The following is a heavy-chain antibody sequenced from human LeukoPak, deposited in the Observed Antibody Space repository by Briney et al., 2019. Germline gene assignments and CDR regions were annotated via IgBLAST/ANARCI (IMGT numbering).Heavy chain of an antibody. D-gene: IGHD4-17*01. V-gene: IGHV3-23*01. CDR2: ISGNDGST. CDR3: AKDPMTTVTTVDSD. J-gene: IGHJ4*02. Sequence: QAGGSLRLSCAASGFTFSSNAMSWVRQAPGKGLEWVSSISGNDGSTYYADSVKGRFTISRDNSKNTLYLQMNSLRAEDTAVYYCAKDPMTTVTTVDSDWGQGTLVTVSS. CDR1: GFTFSSNA.